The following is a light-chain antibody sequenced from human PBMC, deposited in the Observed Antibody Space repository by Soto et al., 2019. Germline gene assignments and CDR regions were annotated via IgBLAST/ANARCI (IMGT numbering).Light chain of an antibody. CDR2: AAS. V-gene: IGKV1-12*01. Sequence: DIQMTQSPSSVSASVLYIVTITFRSSQCISSWLASYQQKPGKAPKLLIYAASSLQSGVPSRFSGSGSGTAFTLTISSLQPEDFATYYCQKANIFLRKFGQGTKVDIK. J-gene: IGKJ1*01. CDR1: QCISSW. CDR3: QKANIFLRK.